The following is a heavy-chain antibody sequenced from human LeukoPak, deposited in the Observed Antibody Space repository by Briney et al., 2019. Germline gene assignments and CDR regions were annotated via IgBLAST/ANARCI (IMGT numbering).Heavy chain of an antibody. CDR2: IYYSGRT. V-gene: IGHV4-59*01. Sequence: SETLSLTCNVSGGSISSYYWSWIRQPPGKGLEWIGYIYYSGRTNYNPSLTSRATIPVATSKNQFSLKLSSVTAADTAVYYCARERIMTTVRNYYYYGMDVWGQGTTVTVSS. CDR1: GGSISSYY. D-gene: IGHD4-17*01. J-gene: IGHJ6*02. CDR3: ARERIMTTVRNYYYYGMDV.